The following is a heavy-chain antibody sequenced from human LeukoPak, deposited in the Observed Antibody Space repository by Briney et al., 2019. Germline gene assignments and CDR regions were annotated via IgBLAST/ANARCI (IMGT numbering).Heavy chain of an antibody. CDR2: ISSSGSTI. Sequence: PGGSLRLSCAASGFTFSDYYMSWIRQAPGKGLEWVSYISSSGSTIYYADSVKGRFTISRDNSKNTLYLQMNSLRGDDTAIYYCARDPRGPTGYDHSGRDTFDYWGQGTLVTVSS. CDR1: GFTFSDYY. CDR3: ARDPRGPTGYDHSGRDTFDY. J-gene: IGHJ4*02. V-gene: IGHV3-11*04. D-gene: IGHD3-22*01.